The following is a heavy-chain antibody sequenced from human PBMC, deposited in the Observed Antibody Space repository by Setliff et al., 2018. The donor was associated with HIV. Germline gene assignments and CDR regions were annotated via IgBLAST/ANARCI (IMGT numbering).Heavy chain of an antibody. CDR3: ARAVNQNKAMVYIARWGWYFDL. Sequence: PSETLSLTCTVSGGSVSSSSYYWGWIRQPPGKGLEWIGSIFNDGRTYYNPSLKSRVTISVDTSKNQFSLRLSSVTAADTAVYYCARAVNQNKAMVYIARWGWYFDLWGRGTLVTVSS. CDR1: GGSVSSSSYY. CDR2: IFNDGRT. J-gene: IGHJ2*01. D-gene: IGHD5-18*01. V-gene: IGHV4-39*07.